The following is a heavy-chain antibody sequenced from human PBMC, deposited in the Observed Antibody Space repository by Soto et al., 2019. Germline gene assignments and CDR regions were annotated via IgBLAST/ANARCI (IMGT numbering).Heavy chain of an antibody. V-gene: IGHV4-31*02. J-gene: IGHJ6*02. CDR3: ARDRAKRERWLQSTFYYGMDV. CDR1: GGSISSGGYY. D-gene: IGHD5-12*01. CDR2: IYYSGST. Sequence: SETLSLTXTVSGGSISSGGYYWSWIRQHPGKGLEWIGYIYYSGSTYYNPSLKSRVTISVDTSKNQFSLKLSSVTAADTAVYYCARDRAKRERWLQSTFYYGMDVWGQGTTVTVSS.